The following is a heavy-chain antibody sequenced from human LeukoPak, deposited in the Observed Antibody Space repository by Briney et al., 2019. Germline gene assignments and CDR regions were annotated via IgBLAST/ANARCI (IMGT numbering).Heavy chain of an antibody. CDR1: GRTFSTYA. CDR3: ARVGYCISPNCFLGAFDI. V-gene: IGHV1-69*13. D-gene: IGHD2-2*03. J-gene: IGHJ3*02. CDR2: IIPIFGTA. Sequence: ASVKVSCKASGRTFSTYAISWVRQAPGQGLEWMGGIIPIFGTAKYAQKLQGRVTITADESTSTAYMEVSSLRSEDTAVYFCARVGYCISPNCFLGAFDIWGQGTLVTVSS.